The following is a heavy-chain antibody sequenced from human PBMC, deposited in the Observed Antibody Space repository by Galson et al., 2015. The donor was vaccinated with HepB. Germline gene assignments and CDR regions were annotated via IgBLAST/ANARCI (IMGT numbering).Heavy chain of an antibody. Sequence: SLRLSCAASGFTFRSHAMSWVRQAPGKGLEWVSSISGSGDDTYNADSVKGRFTISRDNSKNTVFLQMNSLRAEDSALYYCVKDWEGSTCPCMDVWGQGTLVTVSS. V-gene: IGHV3-23*01. D-gene: IGHD1-26*01. CDR3: VKDWEGSTCPCMDV. J-gene: IGHJ4*02. CDR2: ISGSGDDT. CDR1: GFTFRSHA.